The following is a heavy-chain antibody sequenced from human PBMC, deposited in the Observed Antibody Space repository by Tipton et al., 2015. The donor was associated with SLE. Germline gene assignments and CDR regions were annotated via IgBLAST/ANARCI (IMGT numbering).Heavy chain of an antibody. CDR2: IYHSGT. CDR1: GGSINSYY. D-gene: IGHD6-19*01. V-gene: IGHV4-59*12. J-gene: IGHJ6*02. CDR3: ARLYTGWSHNYYYGADV. Sequence: TLSLTCSVSGGSINSYYWSWIRQPPGKGLEWIGYIYHSGTNYNPSLKSRVTISVDTSKNQFSLNLNSVTAADRAVYYCARLYTGWSHNYYYGADVWGQGTTVTVSS.